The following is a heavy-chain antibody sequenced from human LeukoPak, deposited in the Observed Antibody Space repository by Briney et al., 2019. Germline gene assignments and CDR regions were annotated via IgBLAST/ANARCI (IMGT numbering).Heavy chain of an antibody. CDR2: ISYDGSNK. D-gene: IGHD4-17*01. J-gene: IGHJ4*02. Sequence: PGGSLRLSCVASGFTFSSYGMHWVRQAPGKGLEWVAVISYDGSNKYYADSVKGRFTISRDNSKNTLYLQMNSLRAEGTAVYYCARTTYGDYGPSDYWGQGTLVTVSS. V-gene: IGHV3-30*03. CDR3: ARTTYGDYGPSDY. CDR1: GFTFSSYG.